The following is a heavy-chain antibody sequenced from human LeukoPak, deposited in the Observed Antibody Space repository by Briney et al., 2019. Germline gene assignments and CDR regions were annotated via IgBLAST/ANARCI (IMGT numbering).Heavy chain of an antibody. Sequence: GGSLRLSXAASGFTFSDYYMSWIRQAPGKGLEWLSYISSSGSTIYYADSVKGRFTISRDNAKNSLYLQMNSLRAEDTAVYYCPRVKRTTVTYSYYMDVWGKGTTVTVSS. CDR2: ISSSGSTI. J-gene: IGHJ6*03. CDR1: GFTFSDYY. V-gene: IGHV3-11*04. CDR3: PRVKRTTVTYSYYMDV. D-gene: IGHD4-11*01.